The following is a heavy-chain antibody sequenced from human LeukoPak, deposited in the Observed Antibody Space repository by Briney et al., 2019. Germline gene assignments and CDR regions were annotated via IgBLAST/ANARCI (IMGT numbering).Heavy chain of an antibody. J-gene: IGHJ5*02. CDR2: ISAYNGNT. V-gene: IGHV1-18*01. CDR3: ARAVLRYFDWLLYPKYNWFDP. D-gene: IGHD3-9*01. CDR1: GYTFTSYG. Sequence: GASVKVSCKASGYTFTSYGISWVRQAPGQGLEWMGWISAYNGNTNYAQKLQGRVTMTTDTSTSTAYMELRSLRSDDTAVYYCARAVLRYFDWLLYPKYNWFDPWGQGTLVTVSS.